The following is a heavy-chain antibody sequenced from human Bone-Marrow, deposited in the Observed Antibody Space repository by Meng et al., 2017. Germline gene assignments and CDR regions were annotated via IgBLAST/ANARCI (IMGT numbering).Heavy chain of an antibody. D-gene: IGHD2-8*01. J-gene: IGHJ6*02. CDR1: GGTFSSYA. CDR3: AVSMLSDYYYYGRDV. CDR2: IIPIFGTT. V-gene: IGHV1-69*05. Sequence: SSVKVSCKASGGTFSSYAIRWVRQAPGQGLEWMGGIIPIFGTTNDAQKWQGSVPITTDESTSTAYIELSRLRPEDKAVNYRAVSMLSDYYYYGRDVWGQGTTVTVSS.